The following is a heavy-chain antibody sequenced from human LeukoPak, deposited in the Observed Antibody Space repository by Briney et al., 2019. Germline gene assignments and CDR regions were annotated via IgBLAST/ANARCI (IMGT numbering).Heavy chain of an antibody. CDR3: ARDLFDY. V-gene: IGHV3-7*01. J-gene: IGHJ4*02. CDR2: IKQDGSAE. Sequence: GGSLRLSCAVSGFTISNYWMSWVRQAPVKGLEWVATIKQDGSAEFYVDSVKGRFTISRDSAKNSLYLQMNSLRDDDTAVYYCARDLFDYWGQGTLVTVSS. CDR1: GFTISNYW.